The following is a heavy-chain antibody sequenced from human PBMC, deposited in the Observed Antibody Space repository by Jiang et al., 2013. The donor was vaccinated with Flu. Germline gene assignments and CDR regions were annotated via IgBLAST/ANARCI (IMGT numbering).Heavy chain of an antibody. CDR3: AKDRHSSSSGGDS. D-gene: IGHD6-6*01. Sequence: EWVSAISGSGGSTYYADSVKGRFTISRDNSKNTLYLQMNSLRAEDTAVYYCAKDRHSSSSGGDSWGQGTLVTVSS. J-gene: IGHJ4*02. CDR2: ISGSGGST. V-gene: IGHV3-23*01.